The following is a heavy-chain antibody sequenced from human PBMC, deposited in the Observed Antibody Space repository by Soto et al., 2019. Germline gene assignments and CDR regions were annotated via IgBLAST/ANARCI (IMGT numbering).Heavy chain of an antibody. Sequence: EVQLVESGGGLVKPGGSLRLSCAASGFTFSSYSMNWVRQAPGKGLEWVSSISSGSDYIFYADSVKGRFTISRDNAKNSLFLQMNSLTAEDTAVYYCARSPVGDAFNVWGQATGVTVSS. CDR3: ARSPVGDAFNV. V-gene: IGHV3-21*01. CDR2: ISSGSDYI. CDR1: GFTFSSYS. J-gene: IGHJ3*01.